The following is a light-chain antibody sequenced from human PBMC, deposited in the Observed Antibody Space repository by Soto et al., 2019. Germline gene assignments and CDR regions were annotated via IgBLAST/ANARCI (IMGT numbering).Light chain of an antibody. Sequence: QSALTQPASVSGSPGQSITISCTGTSNDVGAFNFVSWYQQHPGKAPKVIIYEVSNRPSGVSNRFSGSKSGNTASLTISGLPAEDEADYYCNSYTTTSARVFGGGTKLTVL. V-gene: IGLV2-14*01. CDR3: NSYTTTSARV. J-gene: IGLJ3*02. CDR2: EVS. CDR1: SNDVGAFNF.